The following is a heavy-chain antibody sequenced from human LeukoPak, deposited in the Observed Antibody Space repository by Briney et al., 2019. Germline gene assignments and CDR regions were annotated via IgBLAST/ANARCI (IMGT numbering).Heavy chain of an antibody. J-gene: IGHJ3*02. Sequence: SQTLSLTCAISGDSVSSDSATWNWIRQSPSRGLEWLGRTFYRSKWYYEYAVSVKGRITISPDTSKNQISLQLNSVTPEDTAVYYCARYRQDAFDMWGHGTMVTVSS. CDR2: TFYRSKWYY. CDR1: GDSVSSDSAT. D-gene: IGHD1-1*01. V-gene: IGHV6-1*01. CDR3: ARYRQDAFDM.